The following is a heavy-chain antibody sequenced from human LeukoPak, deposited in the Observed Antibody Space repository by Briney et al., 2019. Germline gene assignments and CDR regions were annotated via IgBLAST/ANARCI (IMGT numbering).Heavy chain of an antibody. V-gene: IGHV1-2*02. J-gene: IGHJ2*01. CDR1: GYTFTGYY. D-gene: IGHD1-14*01. CDR3: VRPLTTSGWYFDL. CDR2: INPNSGGT. Sequence: ASVKVSCKASGYTFTGYYIHWVRQAPGQGLEWMGWINPNSGGTNYAQKFQDRVTMTRDTSISTAYMELSRLKSDDTAVHYCVRPLTTSGWYFDLWGRGTLVTVSS.